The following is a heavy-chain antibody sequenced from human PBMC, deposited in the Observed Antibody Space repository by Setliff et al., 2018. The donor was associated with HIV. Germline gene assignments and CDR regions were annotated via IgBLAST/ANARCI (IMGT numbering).Heavy chain of an antibody. V-gene: IGHV1-2*02. D-gene: IGHD4-17*01. CDR1: GYTFTDYY. Sequence: ASVKVSCKASGYTFTDYYMHWVRQAPGKGLEWMGWIKPNSGGTNYAQKFQGRVTMTRDTSISTAYMDLSRLRSDDTAVYYCARDHGMWDYGGNSLYLQMNSLRTEDTALYYCAKEGGSERMPFFYYYMDVWGKGTTVTVSS. CDR2: IKPNSGGT. J-gene: IGHJ6*03. CDR3: ARDHGMWDYGGNSLYLQMNSLRTEDTALYYCAKEGGSERMPFFYYYMDV.